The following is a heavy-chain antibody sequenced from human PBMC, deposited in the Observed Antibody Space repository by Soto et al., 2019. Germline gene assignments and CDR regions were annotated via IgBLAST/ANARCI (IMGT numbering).Heavy chain of an antibody. CDR3: AKDCAIRYTRGYSGYDRGGGYDY. CDR1: GFTFSSYA. CDR2: ISGSGGST. D-gene: IGHD5-12*01. J-gene: IGHJ4*02. V-gene: IGHV3-23*01. Sequence: PGGSLRLSCAASGFTFSSYAMSWVRQAPGKGLEWVSAISGSGGSTYYADSVRGRFTISRDNSKNTLYLQMNSLRAEDTAVYYCAKDCAIRYTRGYSGYDRGGGYDYWGQGTLVTVSS.